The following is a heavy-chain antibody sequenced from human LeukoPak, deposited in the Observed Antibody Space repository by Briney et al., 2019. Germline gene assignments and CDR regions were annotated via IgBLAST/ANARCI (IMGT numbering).Heavy chain of an antibody. J-gene: IGHJ4*02. V-gene: IGHV5-10-1*01. Sequence: GESLNISCQGSGYSFTSYWISWARQLPGKGLEWMGRIDPIDSYTNYSPSFQGNVTISADKSISTAYLHWSSLKASDTAMYYCARAPSTTLRFFDYWAQGTLVTVSS. CDR3: ARAPSTTLRFFDY. CDR2: IDPIDSYT. CDR1: GYSFTSYW. D-gene: IGHD4-17*01.